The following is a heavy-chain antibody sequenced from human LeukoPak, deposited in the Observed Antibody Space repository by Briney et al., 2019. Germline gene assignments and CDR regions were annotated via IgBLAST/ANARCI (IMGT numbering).Heavy chain of an antibody. CDR1: GFTFSSYG. D-gene: IGHD3-10*01. V-gene: IGHV3-23*01. CDR3: AKAYYYGSGSYYYFDY. CDR2: ISGSGGST. Sequence: GGSLRLSCAASGFTFSSYGMSWVRQAPGKGLEWVSTISGSGGSTHYADSVKGRFTISRDNSKNTLYLQMNSLRAEDTAVYYCAKAYYYGSGSYYYFDYWDQGTLVTVSS. J-gene: IGHJ4*02.